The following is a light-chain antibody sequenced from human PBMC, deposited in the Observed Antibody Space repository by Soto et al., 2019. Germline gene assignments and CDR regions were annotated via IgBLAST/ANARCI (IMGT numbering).Light chain of an antibody. CDR1: SSDVGGYNY. CDR3: SSYTSSSTLYVV. CDR2: DVS. J-gene: IGLJ2*01. Sequence: QSVLTQPASVSWSPGQSITISCTGTSSDVGGYNYVSWYQQHPGKAPKLMIYDVSNRPSGVSNRFSGSKSGNTASLTISGLQAEDEADYYCSSYTSSSTLYVVFGGGTKVTVL. V-gene: IGLV2-14*01.